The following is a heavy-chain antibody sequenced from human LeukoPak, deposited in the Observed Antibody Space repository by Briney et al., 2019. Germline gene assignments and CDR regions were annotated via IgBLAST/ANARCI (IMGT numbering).Heavy chain of an antibody. D-gene: IGHD3-16*02. CDR2: INPSGGST. V-gene: IGHV1-46*01. Sequence: ASVKVSCKASGYTFTSYYMHWVRQAPGQGLEWMGIINPSGGSTSYAQKFQGRVTTTRDTSTSTVYMELSSLRSEDTAVYYCARRSRARTFGGVIVPGPDFDYWGQGTLVTVSS. J-gene: IGHJ4*02. CDR1: GYTFTSYY. CDR3: ARRSRARTFGGVIVPGPDFDY.